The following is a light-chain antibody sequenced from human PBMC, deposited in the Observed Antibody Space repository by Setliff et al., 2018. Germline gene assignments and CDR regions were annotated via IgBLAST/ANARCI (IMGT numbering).Light chain of an antibody. CDR1: SSGVGGYNR. Sequence: QSALAQPPSASGSPGQSVTISCTGTSSGVGGYNRVSWYQQYPGKAPKVMIYEVTKRPSGVPDRFSGSKSGNTASLTVSGLQAEDEADYYCCSYAGIYTFVFGSGTKGTVL. V-gene: IGLV2-8*01. J-gene: IGLJ1*01. CDR2: EVT. CDR3: CSYAGIYTFV.